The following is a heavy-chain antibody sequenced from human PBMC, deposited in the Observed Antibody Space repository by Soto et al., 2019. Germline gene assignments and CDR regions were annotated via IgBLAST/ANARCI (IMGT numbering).Heavy chain of an antibody. D-gene: IGHD2-2*02. CDR3: ARDQGCSSTSCYTNAFDI. J-gene: IGHJ3*02. Sequence: GSLRLSCAASGFTFSSYSMNWVRQAPGKGLEWVSSISSSSSYIYYADSVKGRFTISRDNAKNSLYLQMNSLRAEDTAVYYCARDQGCSSTSCYTNAFDIWGQGTMVTVSS. CDR1: GFTFSSYS. V-gene: IGHV3-21*01. CDR2: ISSSSSYI.